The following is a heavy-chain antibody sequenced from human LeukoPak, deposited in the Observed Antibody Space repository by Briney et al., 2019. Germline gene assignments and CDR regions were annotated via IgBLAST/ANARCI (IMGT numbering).Heavy chain of an antibody. CDR1: GGAFSGYY. CDR2: INHSGST. Sequence: KPSETLSLTCAVYGGAFSGYYWSWIRQPPGKGLEWIGEINHSGSTNYNPSLKSRVNISVVTSKNQFSLKLSSVTAAEPAVYYCASGEWFGDYWGQGTLVTVSS. CDR3: ASGEWFGDY. J-gene: IGHJ4*02. D-gene: IGHD3-10*01. V-gene: IGHV4-34*01.